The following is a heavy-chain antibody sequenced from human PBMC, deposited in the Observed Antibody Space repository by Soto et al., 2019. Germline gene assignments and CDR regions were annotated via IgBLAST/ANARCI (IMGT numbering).Heavy chain of an antibody. CDR3: ARSGSKYGANVFDI. Sequence: SETLSLTCTVSGGSISGYYWNWIRQPPGKGLEYIGHIYYIGTTNYNPSLKSRATISVDTSKNQFSLKLTSVTAADTAVYFCARSGSKYGANVFDIWDQGTMGTFSS. CDR2: IYYIGTT. D-gene: IGHD5-18*01. V-gene: IGHV4-59*01. J-gene: IGHJ3*02. CDR1: GGSISGYY.